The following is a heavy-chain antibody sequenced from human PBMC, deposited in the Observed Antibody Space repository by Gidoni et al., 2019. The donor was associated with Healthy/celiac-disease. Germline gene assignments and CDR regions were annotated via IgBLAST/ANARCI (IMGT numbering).Heavy chain of an antibody. V-gene: IGHV3-11*01. Sequence: QVQLVESGGGLVKPGGSLRLSCSAPGFPFSAYYMGWIRQAPGKGLEGVSYISSSGSTIYYADSVKGRFTISRDNAKNSLYLQMNSLRAEDTAVYYCARETLGYCSGGSCPLDYWGQGTLVTVSS. J-gene: IGHJ4*02. D-gene: IGHD2-15*01. CDR1: GFPFSAYY. CDR3: ARETLGYCSGGSCPLDY. CDR2: ISSSGSTI.